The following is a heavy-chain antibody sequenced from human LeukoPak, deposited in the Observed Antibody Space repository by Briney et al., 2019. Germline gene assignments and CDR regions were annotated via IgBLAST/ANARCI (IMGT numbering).Heavy chain of an antibody. D-gene: IGHD3-10*01. J-gene: IGHJ4*02. Sequence: ASVKVSCKASGYTFASYAMNWVRQAPGQGLEWMGWINTNTGNPTYAQGFTGRFVFSLDTSVSTAYLQISSPKAEDTAVYYCARDGQLVEAYYYGSGSYYHIWGQGTLVTVSS. CDR2: INTNTGNP. CDR1: GYTFASYA. CDR3: ARDGQLVEAYYYGSGSYYHI. V-gene: IGHV7-4-1*02.